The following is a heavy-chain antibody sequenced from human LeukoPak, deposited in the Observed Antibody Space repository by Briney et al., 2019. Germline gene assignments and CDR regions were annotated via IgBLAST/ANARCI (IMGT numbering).Heavy chain of an antibody. CDR1: GYTLTGYY. CDR3: ARVPVEGSGWYGGLLDY. J-gene: IGHJ4*02. D-gene: IGHD6-19*01. Sequence: VTVSYMASGYTLTGYYMHWVRQAAGQGRAWMGWINPNSGGTNFAQKFQGRVNMTRDTSISTAYMELSRLRSDDTAVYYCARVPVEGSGWYGGLLDYWGQGTLVTVSS. CDR2: INPNSGGT. V-gene: IGHV1-2*02.